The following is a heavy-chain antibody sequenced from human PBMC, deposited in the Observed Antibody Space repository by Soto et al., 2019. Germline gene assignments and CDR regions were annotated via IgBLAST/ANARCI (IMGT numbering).Heavy chain of an antibody. Sequence: ASVKVSCKASGYTFTGYYMHWVRRAPGQGLEWMGWINPNSGGTNYAQKFQGRVTMTRDTSISTAYMELSRLRSDDTAVYYCARDVGLRRELWFGYWGQGTLVTVSS. CDR1: GYTFTGYY. CDR2: INPNSGGT. D-gene: IGHD3-16*01. J-gene: IGHJ4*02. CDR3: ARDVGLRRELWFGY. V-gene: IGHV1-2*02.